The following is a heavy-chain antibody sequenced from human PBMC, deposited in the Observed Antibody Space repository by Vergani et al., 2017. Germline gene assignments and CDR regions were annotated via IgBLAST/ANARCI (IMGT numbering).Heavy chain of an antibody. Sequence: QVQLVESGGGVVQPGRSLRLFCAASGFTFNQYGMHWVRQAPGKGLEWVAVTWYDGNNKQYADSVKGRFTISRDNSKSTMYLQMNSLRDEDTGVYYCARDLRLHYNRFDPWGQGTLVTVSS. CDR1: GFTFNQYG. CDR2: TWYDGNNK. CDR3: ARDLRLHYNRFDP. V-gene: IGHV3-33*01. J-gene: IGHJ5*02. D-gene: IGHD1-14*01.